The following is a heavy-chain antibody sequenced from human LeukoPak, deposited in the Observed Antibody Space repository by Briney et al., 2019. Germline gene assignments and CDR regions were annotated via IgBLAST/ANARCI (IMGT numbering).Heavy chain of an antibody. CDR1: GFTFDDYA. CDR2: MSWEGGRT. V-gene: IGHV3-43D*03. Sequence: PGGSLRLSCAVSGFTFDDYAMYWVRQAPGKGLEWVSLMSWEGGRTYYADSVKGRFTMSRDNSKNSLYLQMNSLRVDDTALYYCAKDMDRGNGHRGYMDVWGKGTTDTVS. CDR3: AKDMDRGNGHRGYMDV. D-gene: IGHD2-8*01. J-gene: IGHJ6*03.